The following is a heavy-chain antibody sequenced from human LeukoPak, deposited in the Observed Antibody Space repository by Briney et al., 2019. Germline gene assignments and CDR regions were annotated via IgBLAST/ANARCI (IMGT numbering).Heavy chain of an antibody. CDR2: IRYDGSNK. D-gene: IGHD3-10*01. J-gene: IGHJ4*02. V-gene: IGHV3-33*01. CDR1: GFTFSSYG. CDR3: GRAGHYGSGSYPDY. Sequence: PGGPLRLSCAASGFTFSSYGMHWVRPARGKGLEWGGVIRYDGSNKYYADPVKGRFHNSRDNSKNPLYLQMNSLRAQDTAVYYCGRAGHYGSGSYPDYWDQETLVTLSS.